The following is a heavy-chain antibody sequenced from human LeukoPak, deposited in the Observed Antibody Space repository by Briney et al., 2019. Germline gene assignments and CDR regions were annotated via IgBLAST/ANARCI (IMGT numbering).Heavy chain of an antibody. D-gene: IGHD4-17*01. Sequence: GGSLRLSCAASGCTFSSYWMRWVGQAPGKGLEWVANIKQDGSEKYYVDSVKGRFTISRDNARHTLYQQMTTPSPGATAVYDCARDSTTVPNLLDYLVQGTLVTVSS. CDR2: IKQDGSEK. V-gene: IGHV3-7*01. CDR3: ARDSTTVPNLLDY. CDR1: GCTFSSYW. J-gene: IGHJ4*02.